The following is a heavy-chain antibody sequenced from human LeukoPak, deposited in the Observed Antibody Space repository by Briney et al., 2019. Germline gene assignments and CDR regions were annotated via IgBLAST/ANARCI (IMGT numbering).Heavy chain of an antibody. Sequence: SETLSLTCAVYGGSFSGYYWSWIRQPPGKGLEWIGEINHSGSTNYNPSLKSRVTISVDTSKNQFSLKVDSVTAADTAVFYCARHRSYYFDYWGQGTLVTVSS. CDR1: GGSFSGYY. CDR3: ARHRSYYFDY. CDR2: INHSGST. J-gene: IGHJ4*02. V-gene: IGHV4-34*01. D-gene: IGHD3-10*01.